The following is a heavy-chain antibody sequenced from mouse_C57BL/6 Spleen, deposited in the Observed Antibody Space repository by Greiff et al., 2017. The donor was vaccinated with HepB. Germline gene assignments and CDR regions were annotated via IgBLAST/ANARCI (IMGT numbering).Heavy chain of an antibody. D-gene: IGHD3-2*02. CDR3: AREDSSDSYYFDY. CDR2: IHPNSGST. CDR1: GYTFTSYW. V-gene: IGHV1-64*01. Sequence: QVQLQQPGAELVKPGASVKLSCKASGYTFTSYWMHWVKQRPGQGLEWIGMIHPNSGSTNYNEKFKSKATLTVDKSSSTAYMQLSSLTSEDSAVYYCAREDSSDSYYFDYWGQGTTLTVSS. J-gene: IGHJ2*01.